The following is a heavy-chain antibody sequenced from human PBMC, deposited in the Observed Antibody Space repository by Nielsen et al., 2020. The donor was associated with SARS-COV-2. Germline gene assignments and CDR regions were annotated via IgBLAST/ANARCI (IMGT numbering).Heavy chain of an antibody. CDR3: ASSGWLDY. D-gene: IGHD6-19*01. Sequence: GGSLRLSCAASGFTFDDYAMHWVRQAPGKGLGWVSGISWNSGNIGYADSVKGRFTISRDNAQSSLYLLMNNLRAEDTAVYYCASSGWLDYWGQGTRVTVSS. V-gene: IGHV3-9*01. CDR1: GFTFDDYA. J-gene: IGHJ4*02. CDR2: ISWNSGNI.